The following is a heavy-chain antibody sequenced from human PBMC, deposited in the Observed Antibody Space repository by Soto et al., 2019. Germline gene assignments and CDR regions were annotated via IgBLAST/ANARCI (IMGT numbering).Heavy chain of an antibody. CDR3: SIGSWSAETFDV. V-gene: IGHV1-69*02. J-gene: IGHJ3*01. Sequence: QVHLIQSGAEVMKAGSSVKVSCKAAGGTFNTYTLFWVRQAPGHGLEWMGRIIPMLPVTNSAQKFQGRLTLTAHKSTGTAFMELTSLTSDDTAVYYCSIGSWSAETFDVWGQGTMVTVSS. CDR1: GGTFNTYT. D-gene: IGHD2-2*01. CDR2: IIPMLPVT.